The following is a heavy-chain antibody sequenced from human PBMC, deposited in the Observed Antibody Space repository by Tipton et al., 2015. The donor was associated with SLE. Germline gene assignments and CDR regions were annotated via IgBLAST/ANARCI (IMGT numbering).Heavy chain of an antibody. V-gene: IGHV5-51*01. CDR2: THPGDSDT. CDR1: GYSFTNFW. D-gene: IGHD2-21*01. CDR3: ARHWDIVVANRFYYYGMYF. J-gene: IGHJ6*02. Sequence: QLVQSGAEVKKPGESLKISCKASGYSFTNFWIGWVRQTPGKGLEWMGITHPGDSDTTYSPSFQGRISISADKSITTAYLHWSNLQASYTSVYYCARHWDIVVANRFYYYGMYFWGQVTMVTVSS.